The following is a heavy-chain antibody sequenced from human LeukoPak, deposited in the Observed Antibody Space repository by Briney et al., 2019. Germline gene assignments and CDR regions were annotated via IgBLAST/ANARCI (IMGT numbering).Heavy chain of an antibody. V-gene: IGHV3-23*01. CDR2: ISGSGGST. J-gene: IGHJ3*02. CDR3: AKGLDTAISNDAFDI. CDR1: EFSFSSYE. D-gene: IGHD5-18*01. Sequence: PGGSLRLSCAAAEFSFSSYEMTWVRQAPGKGLDWVSSISGSGGSTYYADSVKGRFTISRDNSKNTLHLQMNSLRAEDTAVYYCAKGLDTAISNDAFDIWGQGTMVTVSS.